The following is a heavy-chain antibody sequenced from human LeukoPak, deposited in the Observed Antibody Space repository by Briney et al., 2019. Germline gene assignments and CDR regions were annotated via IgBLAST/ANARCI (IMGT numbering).Heavy chain of an antibody. D-gene: IGHD2-8*02. CDR3: ARRSHCTGDSCFPV. V-gene: IGHV4-39*01. J-gene: IGHJ6*02. CDR2: IYLDGRI. Sequence: SETLSLTCTVSDDSMTSSTHYWVWIRQPPGKGLEWIGTIYLDGRIYYNSSLNSRVTISQDTSKNQFSLKVNTVTAADTAVYHCARRSHCTGDSCFPVWGQGTTVTVSS. CDR1: DDSMTSSTHY.